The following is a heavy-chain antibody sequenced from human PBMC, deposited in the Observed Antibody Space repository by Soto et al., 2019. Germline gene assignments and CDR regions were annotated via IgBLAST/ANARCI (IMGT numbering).Heavy chain of an antibody. CDR3: TQVYGSGSWGWYFHS. D-gene: IGHD1-26*01. J-gene: IGHJ4*02. Sequence: QITLRESGPSLVKPTETLTLTCTFSGFSLTTTGVGVGWIRQPPGKAPEWLAVVFWDGGERYSPSLKSRVTITKDTSKDQVVLTMTNMDPADTATYYCTQVYGSGSWGWYFHSWGQGTLVTVSS. V-gene: IGHV2-5*02. CDR1: GFSLTTTGVG. CDR2: VFWDGGE.